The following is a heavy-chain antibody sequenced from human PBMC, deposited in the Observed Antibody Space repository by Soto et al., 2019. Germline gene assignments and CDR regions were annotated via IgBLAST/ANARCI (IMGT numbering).Heavy chain of an antibody. CDR1: VGPLAMGGYH. CDR2: IYYSGST. J-gene: IGHJ1*01. V-gene: IGHV4-31*03. CDR3: ARGVQH. Sequence: QVQLQEPGQDLVRPSQTLSLTGTFPVGPLAMGGYHWSWIRQHPGKGLEWIGYIYYSGSTYYNPSLKSRVTISVDTSKNQFSLKLSSVTAADTAVYYCARGVQHWGQGTLVTVSS.